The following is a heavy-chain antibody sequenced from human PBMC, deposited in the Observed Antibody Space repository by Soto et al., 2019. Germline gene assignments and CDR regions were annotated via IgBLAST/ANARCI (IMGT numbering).Heavy chain of an antibody. CDR3: ARGRGGVQY. D-gene: IGHD3-10*01. J-gene: IGHJ1*01. CDR2: LNDSGGT. CDR1: GLSFSGYY. Sequence: PXDTLSLTCAVDGLSFSGYYWSWIRQPPGKGLEWIGELNDSGGTNYNASLKSRVSISVDTSKDQFSLKLSFVTAADAAVYYCARGRGGVQYWGQDTLVTVSS. V-gene: IGHV4-34*01.